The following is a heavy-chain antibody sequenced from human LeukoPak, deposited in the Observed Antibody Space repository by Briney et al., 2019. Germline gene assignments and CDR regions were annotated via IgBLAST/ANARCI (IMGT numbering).Heavy chain of an antibody. V-gene: IGHV3-20*04. J-gene: IGHJ6*03. CDR3: AREAVLWGKYYYYMDV. CDR1: GFTFDDYG. CDR2: INWNGGST. D-gene: IGHD3-10*01. Sequence: GGSLRLSCAASGFTFDDYGMSWVRQAPGKGLEWVSGINWNGGSTGYADSVKGRFTISRDNAKNSLYLQMNSLRAEDTSLYYCAREAVLWGKYYYYMDVWGKGTTVTVSS.